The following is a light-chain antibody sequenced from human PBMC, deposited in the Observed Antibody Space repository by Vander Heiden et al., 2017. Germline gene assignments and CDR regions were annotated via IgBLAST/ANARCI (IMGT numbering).Light chain of an antibody. CDR1: QSLVLSDGNTY. CDR3: MQASHWPYT. Sequence: DVVMTQSPLSLPVTLGQAASISCRSSQSLVLSDGNTYLNWFHQRPGQSPRRLIYKVSNRDSGVPDRFSASESGTDFTLKISRVEAEDVGAYYCMQASHWPYTFGQGTKLEIK. J-gene: IGKJ2*01. V-gene: IGKV2-30*02. CDR2: KVS.